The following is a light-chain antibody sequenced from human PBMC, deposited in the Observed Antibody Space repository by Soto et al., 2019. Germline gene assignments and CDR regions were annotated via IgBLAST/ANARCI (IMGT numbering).Light chain of an antibody. CDR2: GAS. CDR1: QSVSSNS. CDR3: QQYGSSPVT. Sequence: EIVLTQSPGTRSLSPGEGDTLSCRASQSVSSNSLAWYQQKPGQAPRLLIYGASTRATGIPDRFSGSGSGTDFTLTINRLEPEDFAVYYCQQYGSSPVTFGGGTKVEIK. J-gene: IGKJ4*01. V-gene: IGKV3-20*01.